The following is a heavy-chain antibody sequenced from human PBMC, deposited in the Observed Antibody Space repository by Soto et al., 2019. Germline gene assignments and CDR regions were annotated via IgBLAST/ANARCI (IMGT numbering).Heavy chain of an antibody. CDR3: ARVRIPPRPAYYYGMDV. J-gene: IGHJ6*02. CDR1: GFTFSSYA. D-gene: IGHD6-6*01. CDR2: ISYDGGNK. Sequence: PGGSLRLSCAASGFTFSSYAMHWVRQAPGKGLEWVALISYDGGNKYYADSVKGRFIISRDNSKNTLYLQMNSLRAEDTAVYYCARVRIPPRPAYYYGMDVWGQGTTVTVSS. V-gene: IGHV3-30-3*01.